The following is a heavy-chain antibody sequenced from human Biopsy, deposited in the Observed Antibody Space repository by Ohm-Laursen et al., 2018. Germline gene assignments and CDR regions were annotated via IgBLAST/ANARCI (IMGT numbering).Heavy chain of an antibody. V-gene: IGHV4-59*12. J-gene: IGHJ2*01. D-gene: IGHD5-24*01. CDR2: IYFTGRT. CDR1: GGPIDSYY. CDR3: ASAGYNPDWNFDL. Sequence: SETLSLTCTVSGGPIDSYYWSWIPQPPGKALEWIGYIYFTGRTSYNPSLKSRVTMSVNTSKKQFPQRQSSVTAADTAVYYCASAGYNPDWNFDLWGRGTRVTVSS.